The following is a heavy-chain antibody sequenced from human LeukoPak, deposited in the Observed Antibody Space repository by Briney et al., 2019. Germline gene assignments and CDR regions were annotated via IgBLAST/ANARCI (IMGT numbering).Heavy chain of an antibody. Sequence: ASETLSLTCTVSGGSISSYYWSWIRQPPGKRLEWIGYIYYSGSTNYNPSLKSRVTISVDTSKNQFSLKLSSVTAADTAMYYCARGTYDWNDWSHYYYYYMDVWGKGTTVTISS. D-gene: IGHD1-1*01. CDR1: GGSISSYY. CDR2: IYYSGST. V-gene: IGHV4-59*01. CDR3: ARGTYDWNDWSHYYYYYMDV. J-gene: IGHJ6*03.